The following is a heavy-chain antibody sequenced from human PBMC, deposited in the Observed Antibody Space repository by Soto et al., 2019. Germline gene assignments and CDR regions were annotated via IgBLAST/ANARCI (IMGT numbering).Heavy chain of an antibody. CDR3: ARDHWDCSGGGCNPHQLNFFAMDV. D-gene: IGHD2-15*01. J-gene: IGHJ6*02. Sequence: QVHLVESGGGGVQPGRSKRLSCVVSGFTFSDYAIHWVRQAPGKGLEWVAVISFDGNNKFYADSVKGRFTISRDRSKTTAYLQMNNLRAEDTAVYYCARDHWDCSGGGCNPHQLNFFAMDVWGQGTTVTVSS. CDR2: ISFDGNNK. V-gene: IGHV3-30*03. CDR1: GFTFSDYA.